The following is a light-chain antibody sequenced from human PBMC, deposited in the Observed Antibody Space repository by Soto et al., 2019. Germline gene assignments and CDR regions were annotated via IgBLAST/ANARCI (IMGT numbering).Light chain of an antibody. CDR3: LHDYNSPRT. CDR1: QGISSY. Sequence: IQLTQSPSSLSASVGDRVTITCRASQGISSYLAWYQQKPGKAPKLLIYAASTLQSGVPSRFRGSGSGTEFTLTISSLQPDDFATYYCLHDYNSPRTLGPGTKVHIK. CDR2: AAS. J-gene: IGKJ1*01. V-gene: IGKV1-9*01.